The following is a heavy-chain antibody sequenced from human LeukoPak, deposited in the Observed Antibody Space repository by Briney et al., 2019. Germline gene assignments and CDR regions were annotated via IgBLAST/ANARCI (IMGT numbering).Heavy chain of an antibody. Sequence: SETLSLTCTVSGGSISSYYWSWIRQPAGKGLEWIGRIYTSGGTNYNPSLKSRVTMSVDTSKNQFSLKLSSVTAADTAVYYCARGRYCSADICSGGDAFDIWGQGTMVSVSS. CDR1: GGSISSYY. CDR3: ARGRYCSADICSGGDAFDI. CDR2: IYTSGGT. V-gene: IGHV4-4*07. J-gene: IGHJ3*02. D-gene: IGHD2-15*01.